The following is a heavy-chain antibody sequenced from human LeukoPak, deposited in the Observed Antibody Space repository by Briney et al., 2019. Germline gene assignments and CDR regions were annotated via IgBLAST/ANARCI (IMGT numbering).Heavy chain of an antibody. J-gene: IGHJ6*03. CDR2: IYSGGST. Sequence: GGSLRLSCAASGFTVSSNYMNWVRQAPGKGLEWVSVIYSGGSTYYADSVEGRFTISRDNSKNTLYLQMNSPRAEDTAVYYCAKVAEVGATGYYYYMDVWGKGTTVTIPS. CDR3: AKVAEVGATGYYYYMDV. V-gene: IGHV3-66*01. CDR1: GFTVSSNY. D-gene: IGHD1-26*01.